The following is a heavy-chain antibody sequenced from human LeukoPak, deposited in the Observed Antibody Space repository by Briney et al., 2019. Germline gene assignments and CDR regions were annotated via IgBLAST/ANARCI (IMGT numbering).Heavy chain of an antibody. CDR3: AQDATTGDLKS. D-gene: IGHD7-27*01. CDR1: GGSISSSSYY. J-gene: IGHJ4*02. Sequence: SETLSLTCTVSGGSISSSSYYWGWIRQPPGKGLEWIGYIYHSGSTYYNPSLKSRVTISVDRSKNQFSLKLGSVTAADTAVYYCAQDATTGDLKSWGQGTLVTVSS. CDR2: IYHSGST. V-gene: IGHV4-39*07.